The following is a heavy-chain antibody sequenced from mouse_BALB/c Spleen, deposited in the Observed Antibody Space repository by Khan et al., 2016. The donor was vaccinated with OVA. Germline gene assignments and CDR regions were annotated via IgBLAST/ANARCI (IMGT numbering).Heavy chain of an antibody. Sequence: EVQLQESGPGLVKPSQSLSLTCTVTGYSITSDYACNWIRQFPGNRLEWLGYIKYSGITSYNPSLKSRISITRDTSKNQLFLQLNSVSTEDTGTCHYARSRSIATVGVTDYELWGGGTTLTVSS. D-gene: IGHD2-4*01. V-gene: IGHV3-2*02. CDR3: ARSRSIATVGVTDYEL. CDR2: IKYSGIT. CDR1: GYSITSDYA. J-gene: IGHJ2*01.